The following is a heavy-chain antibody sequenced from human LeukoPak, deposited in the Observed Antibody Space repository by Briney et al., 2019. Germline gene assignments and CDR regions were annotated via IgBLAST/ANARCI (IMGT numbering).Heavy chain of an antibody. J-gene: IGHJ4*02. CDR2: ISSSSSI. CDR1: GFTFSSNS. Sequence: GSLRLSCAASGFTFSSNSMNWVRQPPGKGLEWASSISSSSSIYYAASVQGRFIISRDNSKNTLYLQMNRLGAEDTAVYCCGKGELIAAPDYFDFWGQGTLVTVSS. V-gene: IGHV3-21*04. CDR3: GKGELIAAPDYFDF. D-gene: IGHD6-13*01.